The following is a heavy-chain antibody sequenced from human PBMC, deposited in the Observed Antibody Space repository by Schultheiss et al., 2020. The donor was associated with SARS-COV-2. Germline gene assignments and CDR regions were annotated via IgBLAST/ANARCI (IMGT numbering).Heavy chain of an antibody. Sequence: SQTLSLTCTVSGGSVSSGSYYWSWIRQPPGKGLEWIGYVFYSGSTNYNSSLKSRVTISVDTSKNQFSLKLSSVTAADTAVYYCACYSSSWYNYWGQGTLVAVAS. D-gene: IGHD6-13*01. V-gene: IGHV4-61*01. CDR3: ACYSSSWYNY. J-gene: IGHJ4*02. CDR2: VFYSGST. CDR1: GGSVSSGSYY.